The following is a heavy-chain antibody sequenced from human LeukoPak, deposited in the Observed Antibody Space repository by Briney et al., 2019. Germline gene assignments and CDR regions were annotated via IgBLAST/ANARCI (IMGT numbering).Heavy chain of an antibody. CDR2: ISGYKGNT. CDR3: ARSRIYGSGYYYGMDV. D-gene: IGHD3-10*01. J-gene: IGHJ6*02. CDR1: GYSFINYG. Sequence: ASVKVSCKASGYSFINYGVNWVRLAPGQGLEWMGWISGYKGNTDYAQKFQGRVTMTTDTSTSTGYMELRSLRSDDTAVYYCARSRIYGSGYYYGMDVWGQGTTVIVSS. V-gene: IGHV1-18*01.